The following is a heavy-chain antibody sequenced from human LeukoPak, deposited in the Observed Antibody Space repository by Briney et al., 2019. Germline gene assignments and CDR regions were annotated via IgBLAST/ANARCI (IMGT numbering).Heavy chain of an antibody. V-gene: IGHV3-7*01. CDR1: GFTFSGYW. J-gene: IGHJ4*02. CDR3: ASEEYYDSSGYLDY. Sequence: GGSLRLSCAASGFTFSGYWMVWVRQAPGKGLEWVASIKQDGSEKYYVDSMKGRFTISRDNAKNTLYLQMNSLRAEDTAVYYCASEEYYDSSGYLDYWGQGTLVTVSS. CDR2: IKQDGSEK. D-gene: IGHD3-22*01.